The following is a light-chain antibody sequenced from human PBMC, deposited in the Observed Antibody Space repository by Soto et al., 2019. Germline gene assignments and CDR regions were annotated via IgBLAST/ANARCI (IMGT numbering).Light chain of an antibody. CDR1: PSVRSY. V-gene: IGKV3-11*01. CDR2: DAS. CDR3: QQRSNWPWT. Sequence: EIVLTQSPVTLSLSPGERATLSCRASPSVRSYLAWYQQKAGQAPRLLIYDASNRATGIPARFSGSGSGTDFTLTISSLEPEDFAVYYYQQRSNWPWTFGEGTRVEIK. J-gene: IGKJ1*01.